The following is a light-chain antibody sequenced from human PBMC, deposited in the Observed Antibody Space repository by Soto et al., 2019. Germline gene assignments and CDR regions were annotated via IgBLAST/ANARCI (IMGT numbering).Light chain of an antibody. CDR1: SSDVSGYNY. Sequence: QSVLTQPPSASGSPGQSVTISCTATSSDVSGYNYVSWFQQHPGKAPKLIIHEVNQRPSGVPDRFSGSKSGNTASLTVSGLQAEDEGTYYCSSYGGYNNVVFGTGTKVTVL. CDR3: SSYGGYNNVV. V-gene: IGLV2-8*01. CDR2: EVN. J-gene: IGLJ1*01.